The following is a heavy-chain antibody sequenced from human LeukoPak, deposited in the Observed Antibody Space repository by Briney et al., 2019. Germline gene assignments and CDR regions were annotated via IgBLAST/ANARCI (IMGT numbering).Heavy chain of an antibody. CDR2: ISAYNGNT. CDR3: ARGYCSSTNCYTATAWFDP. V-gene: IGHV1-18*01. D-gene: IGHD2-2*02. CDR1: GYTFTSYG. Sequence: GASVKVSCKASGYTFTSYGINWVRQAPEQGLEWMGWISAYNGNTNYAQKFQGRVTMTTDASTSTAYMELRSLRSDDTAGYYCARGYCSSTNCYTATAWFDPWGQGALVTVSS. J-gene: IGHJ5*02.